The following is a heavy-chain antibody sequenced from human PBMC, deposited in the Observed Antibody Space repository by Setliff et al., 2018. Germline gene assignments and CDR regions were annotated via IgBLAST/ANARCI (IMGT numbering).Heavy chain of an antibody. D-gene: IGHD1-26*01. CDR3: VREYSGGGLT. CDR2: ISVYNGNT. CDR1: GYTFTSYG. J-gene: IGHJ3*01. V-gene: IGHV1-18*01. Sequence: ASVKVSCKATGYTFTSYGFSWVRQAPGQGLEWMGGISVYNGNTNYGQKYQGRVAMTTDTSTNTVYMELRSLRSDDTAVYFCVREYSGGGLTWGQGTMVTVSS.